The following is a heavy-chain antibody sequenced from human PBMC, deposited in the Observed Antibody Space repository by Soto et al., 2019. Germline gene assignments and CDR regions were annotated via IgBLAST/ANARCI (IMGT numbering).Heavy chain of an antibody. CDR3: AKDINYDSSGYLDY. Sequence: GGSLRLSYAPSGFIFDDYAMHWVRQAPGKGLEWVSGISWNSGSIGYADSVKGRFTISRDNAKNSLYLQMNSLRAEDTALYYCAKDINYDSSGYLDYWGPGTLVTVSS. D-gene: IGHD3-22*01. J-gene: IGHJ4*02. V-gene: IGHV3-9*01. CDR1: GFIFDDYA. CDR2: ISWNSGSI.